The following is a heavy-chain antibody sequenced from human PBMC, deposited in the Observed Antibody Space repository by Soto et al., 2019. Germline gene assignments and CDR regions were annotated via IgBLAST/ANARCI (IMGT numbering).Heavy chain of an antibody. CDR3: AKDIFISFGSGWSLDY. CDR2: ISGSGGST. Sequence: PVGSLRLSCAASGFTFSSYAMSWVRQAPGKGLEWVSAISGSGGSTYYADSVKGRFTISRDNSKNTLYLQMNSLRAEDTAVYYCAKDIFISFGSGWSLDYWGQGTLVTVSS. D-gene: IGHD6-19*01. CDR1: GFTFSSYA. V-gene: IGHV3-23*01. J-gene: IGHJ4*02.